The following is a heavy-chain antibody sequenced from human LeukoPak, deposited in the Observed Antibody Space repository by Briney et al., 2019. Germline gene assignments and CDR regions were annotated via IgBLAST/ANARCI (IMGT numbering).Heavy chain of an antibody. CDR3: ATGASKVTTDFANY. D-gene: IGHD4-17*01. CDR2: IDPSDSYT. Sequence: GESLKISCKGSGYSFTNYWVSWVRQMPGKGLEWMGRIDPSDSYTKYSPSFEGHVTISVDKSISTAFLQWNSLKASDSAMYYCATGASKVTTDFANYWGQGTQVAVSS. V-gene: IGHV5-10-1*01. J-gene: IGHJ4*02. CDR1: GYSFTNYW.